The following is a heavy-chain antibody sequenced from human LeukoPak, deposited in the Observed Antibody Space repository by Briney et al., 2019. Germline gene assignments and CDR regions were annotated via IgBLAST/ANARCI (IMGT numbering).Heavy chain of an antibody. CDR1: GFTFSSDS. CDR3: ARAPYYYDSSGYQSIDY. CDR2: ISSSSSYI. V-gene: IGHV3-21*01. J-gene: IGHJ4*02. Sequence: GGSLRLSCAASGFTFSSDSMNWVRQAPGKGLEWVSSISSSSSYIYYADSVKGRFTISRDNAKNSLYLQMNSLRAEDTAVYYCARAPYYYDSSGYQSIDYWGQGTLVTVSS. D-gene: IGHD3-22*01.